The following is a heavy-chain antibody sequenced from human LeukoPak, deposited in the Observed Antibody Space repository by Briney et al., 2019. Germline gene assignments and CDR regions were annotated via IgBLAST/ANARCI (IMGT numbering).Heavy chain of an antibody. J-gene: IGHJ3*01. D-gene: IGHD4-23*01. CDR1: GGSFSGYY. CDR2: INHSGST. V-gene: IGHV4-34*01. CDR3: ARLTVAESFDF. Sequence: SETLSLTCAVYGGSFSGYYWSWIRQPPGKGLEWIGEINHSGSTNYNPSLKSRVTISVDTSKNQFSLKLSSVTAADTALYYCARLTVAESFDFWGQGTMVTVSS.